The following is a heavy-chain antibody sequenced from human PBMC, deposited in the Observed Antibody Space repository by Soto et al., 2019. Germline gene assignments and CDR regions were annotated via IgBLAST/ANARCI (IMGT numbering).Heavy chain of an antibody. D-gene: IGHD3-10*01. CDR1: GFTFRTYT. CDR2: IRGFSPYT. Sequence: GGSLRLSCISSGFTFRTYTINWVRQAPWKGLEWVSGIRGFSPYTFYAESVKGRFTISRDNAKNSLYLQMSSLRAEDTAVYYCARDRGYDAHEYYYNAMDVGGQGTKVTGSS. V-gene: IGHV3-21*01. J-gene: IGHJ6*02. CDR3: ARDRGYDAHEYYYNAMDV.